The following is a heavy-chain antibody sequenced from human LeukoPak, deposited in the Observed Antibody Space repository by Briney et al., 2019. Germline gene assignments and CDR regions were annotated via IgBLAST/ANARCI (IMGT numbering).Heavy chain of an antibody. CDR3: AREGREVPAQPKDY. CDR1: GYTFTSYY. J-gene: IGHJ4*02. V-gene: IGHV1-2*06. Sequence: AASVKVSCKASGYTFTSYYMHWVRQAPGQGLEWMGRINPNSGGTNYAQKFQGRVTMTRDTSISTAYMELSRLRSDDTAVYYCAREGREVPAQPKDYWGQGTLVTVSS. D-gene: IGHD2-2*01. CDR2: INPNSGGT.